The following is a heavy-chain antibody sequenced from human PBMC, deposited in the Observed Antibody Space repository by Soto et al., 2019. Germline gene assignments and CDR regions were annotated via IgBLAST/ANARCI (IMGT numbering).Heavy chain of an antibody. D-gene: IGHD5-12*01. V-gene: IGHV1-69*08. CDR2: IIPILGIA. CDR3: ARDGGGYSGYATDY. Sequence: QVQLVQSGAEVKKPGSSVKVSCKASGGTFSSYTISWVRQAPGQGLEWMGRIIPILGIANYAQKFQGRVTFTALKPXSTAYMELSSLRSEDTAVYYCARDGGGYSGYATDYWGQGTLVTVSS. CDR1: GGTFSSYT. J-gene: IGHJ4*02.